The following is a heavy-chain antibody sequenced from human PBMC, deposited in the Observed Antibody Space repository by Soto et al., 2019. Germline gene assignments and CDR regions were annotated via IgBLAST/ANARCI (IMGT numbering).Heavy chain of an antibody. D-gene: IGHD2-8*01. Sequence: EVQVVETGGGLIQPGGSLRLSCAVSGVTVSSNYMSWVRQPPGKGQEWVSDIYSGGSTYYADSVKGRFTISRYNSKNTLYLQMNSLRAKDTAGYYCAREREGHSPNGFDLWGQGTRVTVSS. CDR2: IYSGGST. J-gene: IGHJ5*02. V-gene: IGHV3-53*02. CDR3: AREREGHSPNGFDL. CDR1: GVTVSSNY.